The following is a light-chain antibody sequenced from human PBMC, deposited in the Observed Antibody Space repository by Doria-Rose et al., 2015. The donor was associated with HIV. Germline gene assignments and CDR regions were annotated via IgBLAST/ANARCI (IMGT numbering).Light chain of an antibody. CDR1: PRVLYTSGNRNY. CDR3: QQYYTTPYT. CDR2: WAS. Sequence: PDSVAVSLGERATINFQSIPRVLYTSGNRNYLAWYLQRPGQPPKLLIYWASTRESGVPDRFSGSGSGTDFVLTISGLQAEDVAVYYCQQYYTTPYTFGQGTKLEI. V-gene: IGKV4-1*01. J-gene: IGKJ2*01.